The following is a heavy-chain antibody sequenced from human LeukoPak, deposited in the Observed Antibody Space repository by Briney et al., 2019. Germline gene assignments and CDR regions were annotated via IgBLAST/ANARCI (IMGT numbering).Heavy chain of an antibody. D-gene: IGHD3-3*01. V-gene: IGHV3-23*01. CDR3: EKDGGGCLEWLTPMDV. CDR2: ITGSGGGT. CDR1: GFTFSGHA. J-gene: IGHJ6*02. Sequence: GGSLRLSCAASGFTFSGHAMGWVRQAPGKGLEWVSSITGSGGGTYYGDSVTGRFTISRDNSMNTLFLQMNSLRAEETAVYYCEKDGGGCLEWLTPMDVWGQGTTVTVSS.